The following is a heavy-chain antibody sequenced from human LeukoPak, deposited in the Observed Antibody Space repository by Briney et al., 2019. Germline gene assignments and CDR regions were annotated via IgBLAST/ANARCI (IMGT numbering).Heavy chain of an antibody. CDR3: ARDYYDYVWGSYRPEG. D-gene: IGHD3-16*02. CDR1: GYSISSGYY. J-gene: IGHJ4*02. Sequence: SETLSLTCTVSGYSISSGYYWGWIRQPPGKGLEWIGSIYYSGSTYYNPSLKSRVTISVDTSKNQFSLKLSSVTAADTAVYYCARDYYDYVWGSYRPEGWGQGTLVTVSS. CDR2: IYYSGST. V-gene: IGHV4-38-2*02.